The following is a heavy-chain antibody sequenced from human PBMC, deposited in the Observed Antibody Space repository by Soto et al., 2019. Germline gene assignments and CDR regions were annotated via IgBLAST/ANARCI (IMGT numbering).Heavy chain of an antibody. Sequence: VGSLRLSCAASGFTFSNYGMHWVSQAPGKGLEWVSVIGSSGSTKYYADSVKGRFTISRDNSKNTLYLQMNSLRAEDTAVYYCGKDPNGDYIGAFDIWGQGTMVTVSS. V-gene: IGHV3-NL1*01. D-gene: IGHD2-21*02. CDR3: GKDPNGDYIGAFDI. CDR1: GFTFSNYG. J-gene: IGHJ3*02. CDR2: IGSSGSTK.